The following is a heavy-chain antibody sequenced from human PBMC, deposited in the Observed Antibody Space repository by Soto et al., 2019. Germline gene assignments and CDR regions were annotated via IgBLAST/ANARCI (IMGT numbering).Heavy chain of an antibody. CDR1: GGTISSNNW. D-gene: IGHD2-2*01. CDR3: ATGGSYCSTAGCLYWYLDL. Sequence: QVQLQESGPGLVRASGTLSLTCAVSGGTISSNNWWRWVRQPPVKGLEWIGEIYHSGSANYKPSPKSRVTIAVDKSKNQVALNLNSVTAADTAVYYCATGGSYCSTAGCLYWYLDLWGRGTLVSVSS. J-gene: IGHJ2*01. V-gene: IGHV4-4*02. CDR2: IYHSGSA.